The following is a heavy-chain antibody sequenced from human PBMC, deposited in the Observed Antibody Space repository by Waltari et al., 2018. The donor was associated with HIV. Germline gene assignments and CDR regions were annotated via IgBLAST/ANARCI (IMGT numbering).Heavy chain of an antibody. J-gene: IGHJ4*02. D-gene: IGHD2-15*01. CDR1: GCIFWVFE. Sequence: QVQLVEYGGGLVQLGGSLRLSCAASGCIFWVFEIHWVCQAPGMGLEWVAVISRDGRSKYYADSVQGRITISRDNSKNSLHLHMNSRRPKDTAVYYCAREGIVAAPFDFWGLGTLVTVSS. CDR3: AREGIVAAPFDF. CDR2: ISRDGRSK. V-gene: IGHV3-30*16.